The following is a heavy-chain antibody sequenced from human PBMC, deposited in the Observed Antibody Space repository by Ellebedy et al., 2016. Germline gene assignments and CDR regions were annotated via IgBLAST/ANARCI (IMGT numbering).Heavy chain of an antibody. Sequence: ASVKVSCKASGYTFTSYGISWVRQAPGQRLEWMGWINAGNGNTKYSQKFQGRVTITRDTSASTAYMELSSLRSEDTAVYYCARWGYCSGGSCSPFDYWGQGTLVTVSS. CDR1: GYTFTSYG. CDR2: INAGNGNT. CDR3: ARWGYCSGGSCSPFDY. J-gene: IGHJ4*02. V-gene: IGHV1-3*01. D-gene: IGHD2-15*01.